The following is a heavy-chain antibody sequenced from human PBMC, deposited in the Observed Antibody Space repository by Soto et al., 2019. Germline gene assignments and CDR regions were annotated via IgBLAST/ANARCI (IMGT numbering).Heavy chain of an antibody. J-gene: IGHJ4*02. D-gene: IGHD3-22*01. Sequence: PGGSLRLSCAASGFTFGNYAMSWVRQAPGKGLEWVSAIAASGATTYYADSVKGRLTVSRDNSKNTLYLQMNSLRAEDTAVYYCARPTSSGYYYVTPFDYWGQGTLVTVSS. V-gene: IGHV3-23*01. CDR1: GFTFGNYA. CDR3: ARPTSSGYYYVTPFDY. CDR2: IAASGATT.